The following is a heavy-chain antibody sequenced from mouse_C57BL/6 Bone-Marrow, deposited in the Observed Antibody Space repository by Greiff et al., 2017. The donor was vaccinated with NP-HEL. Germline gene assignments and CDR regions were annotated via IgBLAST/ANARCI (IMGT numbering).Heavy chain of an antibody. CDR2: IDPSDSYT. V-gene: IGHV1-69*01. Sequence: QVQLQQPGAELVMPGASVKLSCKASGYTFTSYWMHWVKQRPGQGLEWIGEIDPSDSYTNYNQKFKGKSTLTVDKSSSTAYMQLSSLTSEDSAVYYCARNDYDGEGAMDYWGQGTSVTVSS. CDR1: GYTFTSYW. D-gene: IGHD2-4*01. CDR3: ARNDYDGEGAMDY. J-gene: IGHJ4*01.